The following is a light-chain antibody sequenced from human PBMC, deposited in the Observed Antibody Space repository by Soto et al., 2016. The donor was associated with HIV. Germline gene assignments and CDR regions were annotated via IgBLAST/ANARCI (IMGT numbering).Light chain of an antibody. CDR2: QDD. Sequence: SYELTQPPSVSVSPGQTASTTCSGDKLGDKYASWYQQKPGQSPVVVIYQDDKRPSGMSERFSGFNSGNTATLTISGTQAMDEADYYCQAWDSSTALYVFGTGTKVTVL. CDR3: QAWDSSTALYV. J-gene: IGLJ1*01. V-gene: IGLV3-1*01. CDR1: KLGDKY.